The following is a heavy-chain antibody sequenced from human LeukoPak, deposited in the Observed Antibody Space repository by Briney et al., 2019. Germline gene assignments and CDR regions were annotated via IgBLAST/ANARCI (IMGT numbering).Heavy chain of an antibody. V-gene: IGHV3-74*01. CDR3: AKEGEDGYSYFDY. CDR1: GFTFSNYW. CDR2: INGDGSST. J-gene: IGHJ4*02. Sequence: SGGSLRLSCAASGFTFSNYWMHWVRQAPGKGLVWVSRINGDGSSTSYADSVKGRFTISRDNAKNTLYLQMDSLRAEDTAVYYCAKEGEDGYSYFDYWGQGTLVTVSS. D-gene: IGHD5-24*01.